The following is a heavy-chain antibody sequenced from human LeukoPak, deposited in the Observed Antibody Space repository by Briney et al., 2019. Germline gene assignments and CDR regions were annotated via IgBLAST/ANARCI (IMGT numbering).Heavy chain of an antibody. CDR3: APLGGAVAGTNWFDP. J-gene: IGHJ5*02. CDR2: IYWDDDE. D-gene: IGHD6-19*01. CDR1: GFSLSTSGVG. V-gene: IGHV2-5*02. Sequence: ESGPTLVNPTQTLTLTCTFSGFSLSTSGVGVGWIRQPPGKALEWLALIYWDDDERYSPSLKGRLTITKDTSKNQVVLTMTNMDPVDTATYYCAPLGGAVAGTNWFDPWGQGTLVTVSS.